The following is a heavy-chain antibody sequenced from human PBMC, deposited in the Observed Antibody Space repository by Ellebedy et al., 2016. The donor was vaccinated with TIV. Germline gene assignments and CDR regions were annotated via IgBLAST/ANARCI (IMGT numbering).Heavy chain of an antibody. D-gene: IGHD2-21*02. CDR2: VSVYTGNT. CDR1: GYMFITYG. CDR3: ARDESGLLEH. V-gene: IGHV1-18*01. Sequence: ASVKVSXXASGYMFITYGFNWVRQAPGQGLEWMGRVSVYTGNTNYAEKFQDRVTVTADTSTSIAYMELRSLTSDDTAVYYCARDESGLLEHWGQGTLVTVSS. J-gene: IGHJ4*02.